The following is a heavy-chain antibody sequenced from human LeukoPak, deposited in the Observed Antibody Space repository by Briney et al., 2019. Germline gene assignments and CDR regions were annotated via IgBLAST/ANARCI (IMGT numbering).Heavy chain of an antibody. CDR1: GGTFSSYA. CDR3: ARVPYCTNGVCDSY. CDR2: INPNSGGT. J-gene: IGHJ4*02. D-gene: IGHD2-8*01. V-gene: IGHV1-2*02. Sequence: ASVKVSCKASGGTFSSYAISWVRQAPGQGLEWMGGINPNSGGTNYAQKFQGRVTMTRDTSISTAYMELSRLRSDDTAVYYCARVPYCTNGVCDSYWGQGTLVTVSS.